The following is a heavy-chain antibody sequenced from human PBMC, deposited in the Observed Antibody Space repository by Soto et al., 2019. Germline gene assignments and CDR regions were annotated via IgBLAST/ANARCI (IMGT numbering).Heavy chain of an antibody. V-gene: IGHV3-30-3*01. D-gene: IGHD2-2*01. CDR3: AREDCSSTSCYLPIGDYYYYYGMDV. CDR1: GFTFSSYA. J-gene: IGHJ6*02. CDR2: ISYDGSNK. Sequence: LRLSCAASGFTFSSYAMHWVRQAPGKGLVWVAVISYDGSNKYYADSVKGRFTISRDNSKNTLYLQMNSLRAEDTAVYYCAREDCSSTSCYLPIGDYYYYYGMDVWGQGTTVTVSS.